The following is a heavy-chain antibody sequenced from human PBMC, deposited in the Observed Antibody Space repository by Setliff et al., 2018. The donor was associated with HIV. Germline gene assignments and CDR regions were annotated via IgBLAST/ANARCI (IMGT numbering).Heavy chain of an antibody. CDR3: ARDRDRKDSTFVRFDY. CDR2: IYYSGTT. V-gene: IGHV4-59*12. J-gene: IGHJ4*02. CDR1: GGSFSGYY. D-gene: IGHD3-16*01. Sequence: SETLSLTCAVYGGSFSGYYWSWIRQPPGKGLEWIGYIYYSGTTNYNPSLKTRLTMSVDTSNNKFSLKLNSVTAADTAVYYCARDRDRKDSTFVRFDYWGQGILVTVSS.